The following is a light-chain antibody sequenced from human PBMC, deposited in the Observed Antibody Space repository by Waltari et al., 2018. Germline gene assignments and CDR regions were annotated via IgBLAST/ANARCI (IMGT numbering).Light chain of an antibody. V-gene: IGLV2-23*02. CDR1: TADIGTYNF. CDR3: SSYAGSSSFVL. J-gene: IGLJ3*02. CDR2: DVS. Sequence: QSALTQPASMSGSPGPSISIPCTGTTADIGTYNFVPWYQQHPGEAPKLLLFDVSKRPSGISDRFSGSKSGNTASLTISGLEAEDEAAYFCSSYAGSSSFVLFGGGTHLTVL.